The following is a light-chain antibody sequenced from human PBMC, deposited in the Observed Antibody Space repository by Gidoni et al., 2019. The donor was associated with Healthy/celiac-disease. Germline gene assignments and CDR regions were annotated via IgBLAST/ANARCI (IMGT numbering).Light chain of an antibody. Sequence: VMPPSPLSLPVTPGEPASISCRSSQSRLHRNGYNYLDWYLQKPGQSPQLLIYVGSTRASGVPDKFSGSGSGTDFTLKISRVEAEDVGIYYCMQAQQTPITFGQGTRLEIK. CDR1: QSRLHRNGYNY. CDR3: MQAQQTPIT. CDR2: VGS. J-gene: IGKJ5*01. V-gene: IGKV2-28*01.